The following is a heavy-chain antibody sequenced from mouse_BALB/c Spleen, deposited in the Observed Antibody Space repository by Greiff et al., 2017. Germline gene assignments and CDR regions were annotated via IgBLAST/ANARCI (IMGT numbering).Heavy chain of an antibody. Sequence: EVKLMESGGGLVQPGGSLKLSCAASGFTFSSYGMSWVRQTPDKRLELVATINSNGGSTYYPDSVKGRFTISRNNAKNPLYLQMSSLKSEDTAMYYWATTVWDAMDDGGQGTSVTVSS. CDR1: GFTFSSYG. D-gene: IGHD1-1*01. CDR3: ATTVWDAMDD. CDR2: INSNGGST. V-gene: IGHV5-6-3*01. J-gene: IGHJ4*01.